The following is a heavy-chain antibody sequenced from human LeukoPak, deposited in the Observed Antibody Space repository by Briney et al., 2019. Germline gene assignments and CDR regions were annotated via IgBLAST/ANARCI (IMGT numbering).Heavy chain of an antibody. CDR3: ARIHSIAVAGTGAFDI. V-gene: IGHV2-70*11. D-gene: IGHD6-19*01. CDR2: IDWDDDK. Sequence: SGPTLVNPTQTLTLTCTFSGFSLSTSGMCVSWIRQPPGKALEWLARIDWDDDKYYSTSLKTRLTISKDTSKNQVALTMTNMDPVDTATYYCARIHSIAVAGTGAFDIWGQGTMVAVSS. J-gene: IGHJ3*02. CDR1: GFSLSTSGMC.